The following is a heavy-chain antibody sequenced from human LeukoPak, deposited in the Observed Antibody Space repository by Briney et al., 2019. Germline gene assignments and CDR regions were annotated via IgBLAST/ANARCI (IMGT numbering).Heavy chain of an antibody. Sequence: SETLSLTCTVSGGSISSSSYYWGWIRQPPGKGLEWIGSIYYSGSTYYNPSLKSRVTISVDTSKNQFSLKLSSVTAADTAVYYCARHKPPYSSRFWWFDPWGQGTLVTVSS. V-gene: IGHV4-39*01. CDR3: ARHKPPYSSRFWWFDP. CDR2: IYYSGST. CDR1: GGSISSSSYY. D-gene: IGHD6-13*01. J-gene: IGHJ5*02.